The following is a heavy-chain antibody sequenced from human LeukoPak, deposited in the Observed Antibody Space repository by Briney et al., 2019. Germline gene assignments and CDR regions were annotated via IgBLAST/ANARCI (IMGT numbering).Heavy chain of an antibody. J-gene: IGHJ4*02. V-gene: IGHV3-21*01. D-gene: IGHD4-17*01. CDR2: ISSSSSYI. CDR1: GFTFSRYS. Sequence: KPGGSLRLSCAASGFTFSRYSMNWARQAPGKGLEWVSSISSSSSYIYYADSVKGRFTISRDNAKNSLYLQMNSLRAEDTAVYYCARTTVTTVPYWGQGTLVTVSS. CDR3: ARTTVTTVPY.